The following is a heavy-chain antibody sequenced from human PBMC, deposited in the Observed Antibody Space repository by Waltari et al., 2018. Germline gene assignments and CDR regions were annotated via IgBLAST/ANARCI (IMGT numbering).Heavy chain of an antibody. D-gene: IGHD1-26*01. Sequence: QVQLQESGPGLVKPSETLSLTCTVSGGSISSYYWSWIRQPPGKGLEWIGYIYYSGSTNYHPSLKSRVTISVDTSKNQFSLKLSSVTAADTAVYYCARERIVGALGYYYYGMDVWGQGTTVTVSS. V-gene: IGHV4-59*01. CDR3: ARERIVGALGYYYYGMDV. CDR2: IYYSGST. CDR1: GGSISSYY. J-gene: IGHJ6*02.